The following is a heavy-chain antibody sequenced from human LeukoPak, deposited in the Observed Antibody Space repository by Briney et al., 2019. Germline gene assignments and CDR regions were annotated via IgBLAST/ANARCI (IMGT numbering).Heavy chain of an antibody. J-gene: IGHJ3*01. D-gene: IGHD4-17*01. Sequence: GGSLRLFCAASGFSLSSYSMNWVRQAPGRGLEWVSYISSSSTTYYADSVKGRFTISRDNAKNSLYLQMNSLRDEDTALYYCARGKYGGLWGQGTMVTVSS. V-gene: IGHV3-48*02. CDR1: GFSLSSYS. CDR3: ARGKYGGL. CDR2: ISSSSTT.